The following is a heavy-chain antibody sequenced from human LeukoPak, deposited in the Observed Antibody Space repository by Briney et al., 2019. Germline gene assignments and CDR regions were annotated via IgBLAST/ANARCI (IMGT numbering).Heavy chain of an antibody. CDR2: IIPILGIA. Sequence: ASVKVSCKASGGTFSSYAISWVRQAPGQGLEWMGRIIPILGIANYAQKLQGRVTMTTDTSTSTAYMELRSLRSDDTAAYYCARAASGEYSGYDYIDYWGQGTLVTVSS. J-gene: IGHJ4*02. V-gene: IGHV1-69*04. CDR3: ARAASGEYSGYDYIDY. D-gene: IGHD5-12*01. CDR1: GGTFSSYA.